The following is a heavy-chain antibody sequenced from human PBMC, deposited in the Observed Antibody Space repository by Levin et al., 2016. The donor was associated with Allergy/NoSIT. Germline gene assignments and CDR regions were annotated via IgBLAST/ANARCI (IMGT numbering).Heavy chain of an antibody. D-gene: IGHD6-13*01. J-gene: IGHJ4*02. Sequence: GSLRLSCTVSGGSISSYYWSWIRQPPGKGLEWIGYIYYSGSTNYNPSLKSRVTISVDTSKNQFSLKLSSVTAADTAVYYCARGPLYSSSWYWKKKYYFDYWGQGTLVTVSS. V-gene: IGHV4-59*01. CDR3: ARGPLYSSSWYWKKKYYFDY. CDR1: GGSISSYY. CDR2: IYYSGST.